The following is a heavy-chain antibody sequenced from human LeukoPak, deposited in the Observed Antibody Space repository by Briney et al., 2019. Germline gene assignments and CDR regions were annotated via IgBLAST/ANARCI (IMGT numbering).Heavy chain of an antibody. CDR2: INHSGST. CDR1: GGSFSGYY. Sequence: PSETLSLTCAVYGGSFSGYYWSWIRQPPGKGLEWIGEINHSGSTNYNPSLKSRVTISVDTSKNQFSLKLSSVTAADTAVYYCARAMVRGIVGWAPFELSNWFDPWGQGTLVTVSS. D-gene: IGHD3-10*01. V-gene: IGHV4-34*01. CDR3: ARAMVRGIVGWAPFELSNWFDP. J-gene: IGHJ5*02.